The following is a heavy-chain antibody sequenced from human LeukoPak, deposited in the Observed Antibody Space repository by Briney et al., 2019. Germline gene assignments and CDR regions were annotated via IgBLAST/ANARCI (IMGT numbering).Heavy chain of an antibody. V-gene: IGHV3-48*03. CDR2: ISSSGTTI. CDR3: ARPAPYDSSSFDY. CDR1: GFTFSSYE. J-gene: IGHJ4*02. D-gene: IGHD3-22*01. Sequence: GGSLRLSCAASGFTFSSYEMNWVRQAPGKGLEWVSYISSSGTTIYYADSVKGRFTISRDNAKNSLYLQMNSLRAEDTALYYCARPAPYDSSSFDYWGQGTLVTVSS.